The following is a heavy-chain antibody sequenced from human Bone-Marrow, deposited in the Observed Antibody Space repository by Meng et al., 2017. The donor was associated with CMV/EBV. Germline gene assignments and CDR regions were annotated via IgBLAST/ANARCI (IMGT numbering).Heavy chain of an antibody. CDR1: GGSISSYY. CDR3: ARELSITIFGVHYYFDY. D-gene: IGHD3-3*01. Sequence: GSLRLSCTVSGGSISSYYWSWIRQPPGKGLEWIGYIYYSGSTYYNPSLKSRVTISVDTSKNQFSLKLSSVTAADTAVYYCARELSITIFGVHYYFDYWGQGTLVTVSS. V-gene: IGHV4-59*12. J-gene: IGHJ4*02. CDR2: IYYSGST.